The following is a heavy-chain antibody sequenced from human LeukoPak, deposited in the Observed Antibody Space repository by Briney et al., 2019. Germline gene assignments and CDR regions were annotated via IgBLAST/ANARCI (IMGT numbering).Heavy chain of an antibody. CDR1: GFSLSTTGMC. D-gene: IGHD3-22*01. V-gene: IGHV2-70*11. CDR2: IDWADDK. Sequence: SGPTLVNPTQTLTLTCTFSGFSLSTTGMCVSWIRQPPVKALEWLPRIDWADDKYYSTSLKTRLTISKDTSKHQVVLTMTNMDPVDTATYYCARSSYYYDSSGYPLDYWGQGTLVTVSS. CDR3: ARSSYYYDSSGYPLDY. J-gene: IGHJ4*02.